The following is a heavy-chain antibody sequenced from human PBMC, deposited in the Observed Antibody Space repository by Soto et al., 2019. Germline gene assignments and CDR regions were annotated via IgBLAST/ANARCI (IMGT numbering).Heavy chain of an antibody. CDR2: IYYSGST. CDR3: ARDSMVRGVGTRYYYGMDV. V-gene: IGHV4-30-4*01. CDR1: GGSISSGDYY. J-gene: IGHJ6*02. Sequence: SETLSLTCTVSGGSISSGDYYWSWIRQPPGKGLEWIGYIYYSGSTYYNPSLKSRVTISVDTSKNQFSLKLSSVTAADTAVYYCARDSMVRGVGTRYYYGMDVWGQGTTVTVSS. D-gene: IGHD3-10*01.